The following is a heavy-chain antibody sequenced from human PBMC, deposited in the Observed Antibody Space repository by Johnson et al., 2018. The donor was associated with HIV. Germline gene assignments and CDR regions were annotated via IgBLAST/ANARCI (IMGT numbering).Heavy chain of an antibody. CDR2: ISWNSGSI. D-gene: IGHD2-2*01. CDR1: GFTFDDYA. CDR3: ARRNAGGAFDI. Sequence: VESGGGLVQPGRSLRLSCAASGFTFDDYAMHWVRQAPGKGLEWVSGISWNSGSIYYADSVKGRFTISRENAKNSVYLQMNSLRSDDTAVYYCARRNAGGAFDIWGQGTVVTVAS. V-gene: IGHV3-9*01. J-gene: IGHJ3*02.